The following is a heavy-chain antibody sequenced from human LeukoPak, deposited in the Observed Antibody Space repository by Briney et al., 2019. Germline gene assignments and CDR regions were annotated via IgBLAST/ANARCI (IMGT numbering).Heavy chain of an antibody. CDR2: IKQDGSEK. CDR1: GFTFSSYW. V-gene: IGHV3-7*01. D-gene: IGHD5-24*01. CDR3: ARGPRDGYNEYYFDY. J-gene: IGHJ4*02. Sequence: PGGSLRLSCAASGFTFSSYWMSWVRQAPGKGLEWVANIKQDGSEKYYVDSVKGRFAISRDNAKNSLYLQMNSLRAEDTAVYYCARGPRDGYNEYYFDYWGQGTLVTVSS.